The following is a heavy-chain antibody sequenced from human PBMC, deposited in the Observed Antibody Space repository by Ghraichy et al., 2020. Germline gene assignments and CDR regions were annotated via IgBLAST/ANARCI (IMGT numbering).Heavy chain of an antibody. CDR1: GDSISTSYY. CDR2: VDRDGTT. D-gene: IGHD3-16*01. Sequence: SETLSLTCTVFGDSISTSYYWGCIRQPPGKGREWIGIVDRDGTTHYSTTLKSRPAISVDTSKNQYSLKVTDVTAADTAVYFCEGISDEGGYYFDYWGQGTLVTVSS. CDR3: EGISDEGGYYFDY. J-gene: IGHJ4*02. V-gene: IGHV4-39*01.